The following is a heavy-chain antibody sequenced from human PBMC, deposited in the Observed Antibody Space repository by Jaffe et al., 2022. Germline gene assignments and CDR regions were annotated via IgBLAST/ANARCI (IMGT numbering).Heavy chain of an antibody. Sequence: QLQLQESGSGLVKPSQTLSLTCAVSGGSISSGGYSWSWIRQPPGKGLEWIGYIYHSGSTYYNPSLKSRVTISVDRSKNQFSLKLSSVTAADTAVYYCARATYYYGSGSYSVAFDIWGQGTMVTVSS. D-gene: IGHD3-10*01. CDR3: ARATYYYGSGSYSVAFDI. V-gene: IGHV4-30-2*01. J-gene: IGHJ3*02. CDR2: IYHSGST. CDR1: GGSISSGGYS.